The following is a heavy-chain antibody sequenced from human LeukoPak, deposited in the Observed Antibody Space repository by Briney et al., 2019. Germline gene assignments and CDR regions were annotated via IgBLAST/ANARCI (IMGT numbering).Heavy chain of an antibody. CDR1: GFTFSSYG. CDR3: AKDFSSTEVGNFDY. Sequence: GGTLRLSCAASGFTFSSYGMSWVRQAPGKGLEWVAFIRYDGSNKYYADSVKGRFTISRDNSKNTLYLQMNSLRAEDTAVYYCAKDFSSTEVGNFDYWGQGTLVTVSS. D-gene: IGHD5/OR15-5a*01. CDR2: IRYDGSNK. J-gene: IGHJ4*02. V-gene: IGHV3-30*02.